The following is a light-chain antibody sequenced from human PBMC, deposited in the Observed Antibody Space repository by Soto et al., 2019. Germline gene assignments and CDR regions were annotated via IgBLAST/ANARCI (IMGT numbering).Light chain of an antibody. CDR1: QDISNY. V-gene: IGKV1-33*01. CDR3: QQYENLPT. CDR2: DAS. Sequence: IQLTQSPSSLSASVVDRVTITFQASQDISNYLNWYQQKPGRAPKLLIYDASNLEAGVPSRFRGSGSGTDFTFTISRLQPEDIATYYCQQYENLPTFGQGTRLEIK. J-gene: IGKJ5*01.